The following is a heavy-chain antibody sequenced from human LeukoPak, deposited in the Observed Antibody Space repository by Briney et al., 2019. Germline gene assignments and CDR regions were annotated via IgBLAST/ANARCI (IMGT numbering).Heavy chain of an antibody. CDR1: GGSISSYY. V-gene: IGHV4-59*01. Sequence: SETLSLTCTVSGGSISSYYWSWIRQPPGKGLEWIGYIYYSGSTNYNPSLKSRVTISVDTSKNQFSLKLSSVTAADTAVYYCARVHYSALDYRGQGTLVTVSS. J-gene: IGHJ4*02. D-gene: IGHD4-4*01. CDR2: IYYSGST. CDR3: ARVHYSALDY.